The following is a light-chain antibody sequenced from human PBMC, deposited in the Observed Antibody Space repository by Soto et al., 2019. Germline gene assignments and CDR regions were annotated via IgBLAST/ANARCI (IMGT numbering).Light chain of an antibody. Sequence: VLTQSPDSLSLSPGERATLSCRASQYISTKLAWYQQKPGQAPRLLFSGAFNRATDTPDRFSGSGSGTDFTLIISGLEAEDFAMYYCQQYGDSPWTFGQGTKVDIK. CDR3: QQYGDSPWT. V-gene: IGKV3-20*01. CDR1: QYISTK. CDR2: GAF. J-gene: IGKJ1*01.